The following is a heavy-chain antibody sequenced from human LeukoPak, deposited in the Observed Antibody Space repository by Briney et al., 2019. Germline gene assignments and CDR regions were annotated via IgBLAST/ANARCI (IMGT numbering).Heavy chain of an antibody. J-gene: IGHJ3*02. V-gene: IGHV4-59*11. CDR3: ARLLDNDSSGYPDTFDM. Sequence: PSETPSLTCTVSGGSISGHYWSWIRQPPGKGLEWIGYFYYSGSTSYNPSLQGRVTISVDTSKNHFSLKLTSVTAADTAVYYCARLLDNDSSGYPDTFDMWGQGTMVTVSS. CDR1: GGSISGHY. CDR2: FYYSGST. D-gene: IGHD3-22*01.